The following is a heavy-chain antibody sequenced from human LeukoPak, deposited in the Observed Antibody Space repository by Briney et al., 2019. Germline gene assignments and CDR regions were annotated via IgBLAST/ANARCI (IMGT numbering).Heavy chain of an antibody. CDR1: GFDFGNHV. CDR3: ATGYCSGGSCYSYYYYYMDV. D-gene: IGHD2-15*01. J-gene: IGHJ6*03. CDR2: IYSGGST. Sequence: PGGSLRLSCAASGFDFGNHVMSWVRQAPGKGLEWVSVIYSGGSTYYADSVKGRFTISRDNSKNTLYLQMNSLRAEDTAVYYCATGYCSGGSCYSYYYYYMDVWGKGTTVTVSS. V-gene: IGHV3-53*01.